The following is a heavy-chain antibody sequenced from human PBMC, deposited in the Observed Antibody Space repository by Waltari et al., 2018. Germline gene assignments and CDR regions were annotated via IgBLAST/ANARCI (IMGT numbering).Heavy chain of an antibody. Sequence: QVQLQESGPGLEKSSETLSLACGGSGYSISSGFYCAWIRQPPGKGREWIGSVYHSGSTFYNPSLKSRVTMSVDTSKKHFSLSLSSVTAADTAVYYCARATCSHGGCSMYYFYYYMDIWGKGTTVTVSS. CDR3: ARATCSHGGCSMYYFYYYMDI. D-gene: IGHD2-15*01. V-gene: IGHV4-38-2*01. CDR2: VYHSGST. CDR1: GYSISSGFY. J-gene: IGHJ6*03.